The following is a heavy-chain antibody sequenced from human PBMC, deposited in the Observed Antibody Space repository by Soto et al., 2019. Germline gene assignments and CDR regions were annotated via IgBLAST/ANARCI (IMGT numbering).Heavy chain of an antibody. J-gene: IGHJ2*01. CDR1: GFTFSSYS. CDR3: ARGEKYSPRFHWYFDL. Sequence: GGSLRLSCAASGFTFSSYSMNWVRQAPGKGLEWVSYISSSSSTIYYADSVKGRFTISRDNAKNSLYLQMNSLRDEDTAVYYCARGEKYSPRFHWYFDLWGRGTLVTVSS. D-gene: IGHD5-18*01. CDR2: ISSSSSTI. V-gene: IGHV3-48*02.